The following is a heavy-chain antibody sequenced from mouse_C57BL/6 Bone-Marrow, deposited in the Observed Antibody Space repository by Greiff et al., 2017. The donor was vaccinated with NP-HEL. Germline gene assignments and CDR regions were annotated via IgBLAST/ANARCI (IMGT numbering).Heavy chain of an antibody. V-gene: IGHV12-3*01. Sequence: VQVVESGPGLVKPSQSLFLTCSITGFPITSGYYWFWIRQSPGKPLEWMGYITHSGETFYNPSLQSPISITRETSKNQFFLQLNSVTTEDTAMYYCAGDYDGYWYFDVWGTGTTVTVSS. CDR1: GFPITSGYY. J-gene: IGHJ1*03. CDR2: ITHSGET. D-gene: IGHD2-3*01. CDR3: AGDYDGYWYFDV.